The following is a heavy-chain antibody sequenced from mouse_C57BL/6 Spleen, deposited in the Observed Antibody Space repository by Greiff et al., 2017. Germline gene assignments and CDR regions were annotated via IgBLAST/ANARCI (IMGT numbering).Heavy chain of an antibody. D-gene: IGHD1-1*01. J-gene: IGHJ2*01. V-gene: IGHV1-72*01. Sequence: VQLQQPGAELVKPGASVQLSCKASGYSFTSYWMHWVKQRPGRGLEWIGRIDPNSGGTKYNEKFKSKATLTVDKPYSTAYMQLSSRTSEDSEVYYCAREEYYGSGDYWGQGTTLTVSS. CDR2: IDPNSGGT. CDR1: GYSFTSYW. CDR3: AREEYYGSGDY.